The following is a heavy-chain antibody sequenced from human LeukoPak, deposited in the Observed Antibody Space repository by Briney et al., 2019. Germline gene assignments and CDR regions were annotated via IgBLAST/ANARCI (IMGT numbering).Heavy chain of an antibody. D-gene: IGHD3-22*01. J-gene: IGHJ4*02. Sequence: SETPSLTCTVSGGSISSSSYYWGWIRQPPGKGLEWIRNIYYSGSTNYSPSFKSRVTMSVDTSKDQFSLKLSSVTAADTAVYYCARLDYYDSSGFYCGFDYWGQGTLVTVSS. CDR2: IYYSGST. CDR3: ARLDYYDSSGFYCGFDY. CDR1: GGSISSSSYY. V-gene: IGHV4-39*01.